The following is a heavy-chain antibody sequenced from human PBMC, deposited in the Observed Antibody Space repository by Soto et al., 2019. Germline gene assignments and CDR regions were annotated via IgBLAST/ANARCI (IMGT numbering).Heavy chain of an antibody. J-gene: IGHJ6*02. Sequence: SETLSLTCTVSGGSISSYYWSWIRQPPGKGLEWIGYIYYSGSTNYNPSLKSRVTISVDTSKNQFSLKLSSVTAADTAVYYCARDPRIAAAGYYYYYGMDVWGQGTTVTVS. V-gene: IGHV4-59*01. CDR2: IYYSGST. CDR1: GGSISSYY. CDR3: ARDPRIAAAGYYYYYGMDV. D-gene: IGHD6-13*01.